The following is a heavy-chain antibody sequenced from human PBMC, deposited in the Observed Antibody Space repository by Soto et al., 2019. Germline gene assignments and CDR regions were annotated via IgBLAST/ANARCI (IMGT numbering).Heavy chain of an antibody. CDR1: GFTFNTYA. CDR3: AKEAPDGSGSYWYFDL. J-gene: IGHJ2*01. D-gene: IGHD3-10*01. V-gene: IGHV3-30-3*01. CDR2: ISYDGSNK. Sequence: PGGSLRLSCAASGFTFNTYAMHWVRQAPGKGLEWVAVISYDGSNKYYADSVKGRFTISRDNSKNTLYLQMNSLRAEDTAVYYCAKEAPDGSGSYWYFDLWGRGTLVTVSS.